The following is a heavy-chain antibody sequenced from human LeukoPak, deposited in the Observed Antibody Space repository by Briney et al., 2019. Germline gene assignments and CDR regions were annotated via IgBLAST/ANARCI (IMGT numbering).Heavy chain of an antibody. CDR2: IIPIFGTA. J-gene: IGHJ3*02. CDR3: ARAIIAAAGTPYAFDI. D-gene: IGHD6-13*01. Sequence: ASVKVSCKASGGTFSSYAISWVRQAPGQGLEWMGGIIPIFGTANYAQKLQGRVTMTTDTSTSTAYMELRSLRSDDTAVYYCARAIIAAAGTPYAFDIWGQGTMVTVSS. CDR1: GGTFSSYA. V-gene: IGHV1-69*05.